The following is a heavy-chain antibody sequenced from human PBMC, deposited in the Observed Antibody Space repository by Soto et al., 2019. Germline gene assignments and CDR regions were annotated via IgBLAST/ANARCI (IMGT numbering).Heavy chain of an antibody. CDR2: ISGSGGST. V-gene: IGHV3-23*01. CDR3: AKELYYDSSGPDY. Sequence: WGSLRLSCAASGFTFISYAMSCVRHSPGKGLEWVSAISGSGGSTYYADSVKGRFTISRDNSKNTLYLQMNSLRAEDTAVYYCAKELYYDSSGPDYWGQGTLVTVSS. CDR1: GFTFISYA. D-gene: IGHD3-22*01. J-gene: IGHJ4*02.